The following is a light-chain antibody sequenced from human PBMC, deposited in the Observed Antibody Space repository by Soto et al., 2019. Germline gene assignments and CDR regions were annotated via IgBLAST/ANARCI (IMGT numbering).Light chain of an antibody. CDR1: QTLRRTY. V-gene: IGKV3D-20*02. CDR2: GAS. J-gene: IGKJ4*01. Sequence: EIVLMQSPGTLSLSPVERATLSCMASQTLRRTYIAWYQQKPGQAPRVLIYGASKRATGIPDRFSGSGSGTDFTLAISSLEPEDFAVYYCQQRSNWPPVTFGGGTKVDIK. CDR3: QQRSNWPPVT.